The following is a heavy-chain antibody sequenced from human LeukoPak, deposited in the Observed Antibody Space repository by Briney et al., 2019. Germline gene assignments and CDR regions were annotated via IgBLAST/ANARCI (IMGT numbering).Heavy chain of an antibody. V-gene: IGHV3-30*18. D-gene: IGHD6-13*01. CDR2: ISYDGSNK. CDR3: AKFARSSSWYPGDYFDY. CDR1: GFTFSSYG. J-gene: IGHJ4*02. Sequence: GGSLRLSCAASGFTFSSYGMHWVRQAPGKGMEWVAVISYDGSNKYYADSVKGRFTISRDNSKNTLYLQMNSLRAEDTAVYYCAKFARSSSWYPGDYFDYWGQGTLVTVSS.